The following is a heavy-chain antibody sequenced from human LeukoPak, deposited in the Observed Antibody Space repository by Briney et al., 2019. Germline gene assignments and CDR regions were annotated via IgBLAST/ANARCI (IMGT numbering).Heavy chain of an antibody. Sequence: ASVKVSCKASGYTFTSYYMHWVRQAPGQGLEWMGLINPTGGSTGYAQKFQGRVTMTRDTSISTAYMELSRLRSDDTAMYYCARSSGWKYNIDYWGQGTPVTVSS. J-gene: IGHJ4*02. CDR2: INPTGGST. D-gene: IGHD6-19*01. V-gene: IGHV1-2*06. CDR3: ARSSGWKYNIDY. CDR1: GYTFTSYY.